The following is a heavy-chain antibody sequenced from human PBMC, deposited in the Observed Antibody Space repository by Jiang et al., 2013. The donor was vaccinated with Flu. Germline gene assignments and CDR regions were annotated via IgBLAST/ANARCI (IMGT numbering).Heavy chain of an antibody. CDR1: GYTFTSYG. V-gene: IGHV1-18*04. CDR2: ISAYNGNT. CDR3: ARDSVRYYCSSTSCYGAFDI. J-gene: IGHJ3*02. D-gene: IGHD2-2*01. Sequence: SGAEVKKPGASVKVSCKASGYTFTSYGISWVRQAPGQGLEWMGWISAYNGNTNYAQKLQGRVTMTTDTSTSTAYMELRSLRSDDTAVYYCARDSVRYYCSSTSCYGAFDIWGQGTMVTVSS.